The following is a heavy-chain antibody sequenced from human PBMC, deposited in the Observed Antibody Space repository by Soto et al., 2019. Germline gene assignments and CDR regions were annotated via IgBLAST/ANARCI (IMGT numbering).Heavy chain of an antibody. J-gene: IGHJ4*02. V-gene: IGHV3-33*01. CDR2: IWPDGSSE. CDR1: GFSFSTYA. D-gene: IGHD3-10*01. Sequence: GGSLRLSCAASGFSFSTYAMHWVRQAPGKGLEWVAFIWPDGSSEDYADSVKGRFTLSRDNSENTLFLQMNSLRADDSAVYYCAREGEKDFDYWGQGTLVTVSS. CDR3: AREGEKDFDY.